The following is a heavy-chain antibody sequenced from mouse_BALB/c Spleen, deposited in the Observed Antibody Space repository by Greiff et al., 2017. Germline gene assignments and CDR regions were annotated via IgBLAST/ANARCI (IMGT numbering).Heavy chain of an antibody. J-gene: IGHJ1*01. CDR1: GFAFSSYD. V-gene: IGHV5-12-1*01. CDR3: ARHRYSRYFDV. D-gene: IGHD2-14*01. CDR2: ISSGGGST. Sequence: EVHLVESGGGLVKPGGSLKLSCAASGFAFSSYDMSWVRQTPEKRLEWVAYISSGGGSTYYPDTVKGRFTISRDNAKNTLYLQMSSLKSEDTAMYYCARHRYSRYFDVWGAGTTVTVSS.